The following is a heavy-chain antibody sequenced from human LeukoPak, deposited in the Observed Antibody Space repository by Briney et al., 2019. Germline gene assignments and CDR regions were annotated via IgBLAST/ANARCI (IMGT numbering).Heavy chain of an antibody. D-gene: IGHD3-3*01. CDR3: ARGNVFSSVYSIKH. CDR1: GGSVNSGAYY. CDR2: IYYSGST. V-gene: IGHV4-31*03. Sequence: SETLSLTCTVSGGSVNSGAYYWTWIRQHPGKGLEWIGYIYYSGSTYYNPSLESRITISIDTSKNQFSLNLSSVTAADTAVYYCARGNVFSSVYSIKHWGQGTLVTVSS. J-gene: IGHJ4*02.